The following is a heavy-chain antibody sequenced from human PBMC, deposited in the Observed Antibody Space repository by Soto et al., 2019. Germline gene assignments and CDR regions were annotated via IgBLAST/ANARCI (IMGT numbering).Heavy chain of an antibody. V-gene: IGHV1-18*01. D-gene: IGHD2-15*01. CDR1: GYTFTSYG. CDR3: ARGNLYCSGGSCYQGGDDY. CDR2: ISAYHGKT. Sequence: ASVKVSCKASGYTFTSYGISWVRQAPGQGLEWMGWISAYHGKTNYAQKFQGRVTMTTDTSTSTAYMELRSLRSDDTAVYYCARGNLYCSGGSCYQGGDDYWGQGTLVTVSS. J-gene: IGHJ4*02.